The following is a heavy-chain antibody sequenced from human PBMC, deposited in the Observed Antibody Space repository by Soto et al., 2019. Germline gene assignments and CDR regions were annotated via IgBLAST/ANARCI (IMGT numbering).Heavy chain of an antibody. CDR2: IYYSGST. CDR3: ARRGVVTAIRAFDI. V-gene: IGHV4-31*03. J-gene: IGHJ3*02. CDR1: GGSISSGGYY. Sequence: KPSETLSLTCTVSGGSISSGGYYWSWIRQHPGKGLEWIGYIYYSGSTYYNPSLKSRVTISVDTSKNQFSLKLSSVTAADTAVYYCARRGVVTAIRAFDIWGQGTMVTVSS. D-gene: IGHD2-21*02.